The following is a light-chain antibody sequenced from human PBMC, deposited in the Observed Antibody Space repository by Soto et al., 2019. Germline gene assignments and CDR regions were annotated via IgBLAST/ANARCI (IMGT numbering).Light chain of an antibody. J-gene: IGKJ2*01. Sequence: EIVLTQSPATLSLSPGERATLSCRTSQSVSSQLAWYQQKRGQAPRLLIYDASNRATGTTARFSGGGSGTDFTLTINSLEPEDFAVYYCQHRSNWPPYAFGQGTKLEFK. CDR1: QSVSSQ. CDR2: DAS. V-gene: IGKV3-11*01. CDR3: QHRSNWPPYA.